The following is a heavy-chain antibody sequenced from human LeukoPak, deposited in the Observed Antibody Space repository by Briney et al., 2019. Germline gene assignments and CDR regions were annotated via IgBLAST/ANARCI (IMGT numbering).Heavy chain of an antibody. CDR2: IVVGSGNT. J-gene: IGHJ6*03. V-gene: IGHV1-58*01. CDR3: AADLPPGVLRFLEWPYYYYMDV. D-gene: IGHD3-3*01. Sequence: SVKVSCKASGFTFTSSAVQWVRQARGQRLEWIGWIVVGSGNTNYAQKFQERVTITRDMSTSTAYMELSSLRSEDTAVYYCAADLPPGVLRFLEWPYYYYMDVWGKGTTVTVSS. CDR1: GFTFTSSA.